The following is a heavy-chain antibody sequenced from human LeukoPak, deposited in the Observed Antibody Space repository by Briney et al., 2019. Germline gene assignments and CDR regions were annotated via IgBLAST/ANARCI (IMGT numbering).Heavy chain of an antibody. V-gene: IGHV3-43*01. J-gene: IGHJ4*02. Sequence: PGGSLRLSCAASGFTFDDYSMHWVRQGPGKGLEWVSVISWDGGSTSYADSVKGRFTISRDNSKNSLYLQMNSLRSEDSALYYCAKDRGGVDYWGQGTLVTGSS. D-gene: IGHD3-16*01. CDR3: AKDRGGVDY. CDR1: GFTFDDYS. CDR2: ISWDGGST.